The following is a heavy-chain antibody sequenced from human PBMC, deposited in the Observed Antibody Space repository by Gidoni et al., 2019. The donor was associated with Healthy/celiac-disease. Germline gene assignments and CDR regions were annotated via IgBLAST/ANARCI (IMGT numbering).Heavy chain of an antibody. CDR1: GGSISSGGYY. CDR3: AREFWGVVSHYYYYMDV. CDR2: IYYSGST. J-gene: IGHJ6*03. Sequence: QVQLQESGPGLVKPSQTLSLTCTVSGGSISSGGYYWRVIRQHPGKGLEWIGYIYYSGSTYYNPSLKSRVTISVDTSKNQFSLKLSSVTAADTAVYYCAREFWGVVSHYYYYMDVWGKGTTVTVSS. V-gene: IGHV4-31*03. D-gene: IGHD3-3*01.